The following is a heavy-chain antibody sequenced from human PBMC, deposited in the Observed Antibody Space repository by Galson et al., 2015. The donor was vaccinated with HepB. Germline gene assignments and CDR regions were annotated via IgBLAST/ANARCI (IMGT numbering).Heavy chain of an antibody. Sequence: TLSLTCTVSGGSISRGGHYWGWIRQRPGKGLEYIGYIFYTGSSHYNPSLESRITISVDTSKNQCSLKLSSVTAADTAVYYCARVTERTGWYFDLWGRGTLVTVSS. D-gene: IGHD1-26*01. CDR1: GGSISRGGHY. J-gene: IGHJ2*01. V-gene: IGHV4-31*03. CDR3: ARVTERTGWYFDL. CDR2: IFYTGSS.